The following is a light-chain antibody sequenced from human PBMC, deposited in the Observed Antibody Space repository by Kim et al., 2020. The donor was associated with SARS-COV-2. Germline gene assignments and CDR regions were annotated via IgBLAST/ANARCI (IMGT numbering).Light chain of an antibody. CDR2: GAS. CDR3: QQYENTPWT. J-gene: IGKJ1*01. Sequence: IVLTQSPGTLSLSPGERATLSCRASQSVSSMYLAWYQQKPGQALRLLIYGASNRATGIPDRFSGSGSGTDFTLTIGRLEPEDCAVYYCQQYENTPWTFGQGTKVDIK. V-gene: IGKV3-20*01. CDR1: QSVSSMY.